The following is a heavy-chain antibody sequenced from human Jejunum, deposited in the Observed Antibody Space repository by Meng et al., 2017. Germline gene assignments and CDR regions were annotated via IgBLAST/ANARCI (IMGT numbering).Heavy chain of an antibody. CDR2: IKQDGSEK. Sequence: GESLKISCAASGFTFSSYAMSWVRQAPGKGLEWVANIKQDGSEKYYVDSVKGRFTISRDNAKDLLSLQMSSLRAEDTAVYYCTRGGDTSGLYASYSWGQGTLVTVSS. J-gene: IGHJ4*02. CDR1: GFTFSSYA. CDR3: TRGGDTSGLYASYS. D-gene: IGHD6-19*01. V-gene: IGHV3-7*01.